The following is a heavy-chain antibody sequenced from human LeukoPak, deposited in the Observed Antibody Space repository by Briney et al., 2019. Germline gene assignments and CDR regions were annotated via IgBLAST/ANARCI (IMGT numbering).Heavy chain of an antibody. Sequence: GGSLRLSCAASGFTFSSYAMHWVRQAPGKGLEWVAVISYDGSNKYYADSVKGRFTISRDNSKNTLYLQMNSLRADDTAVYYCAKPITRGGITVAGWFDPWGQGTLVTVSS. D-gene: IGHD6-19*01. J-gene: IGHJ5*02. V-gene: IGHV3-30-3*02. CDR1: GFTFSSYA. CDR2: ISYDGSNK. CDR3: AKPITRGGITVAGWFDP.